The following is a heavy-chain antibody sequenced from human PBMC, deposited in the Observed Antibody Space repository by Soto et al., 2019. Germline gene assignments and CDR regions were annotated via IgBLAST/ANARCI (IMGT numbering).Heavy chain of an antibody. J-gene: IGHJ4*02. Sequence: SETLSLPCTVAGHSINSDYSWGCIRQPPGKGLEWIGSIYPGGGTYYNPSLKSRVTISIDTSKNQFSLRLTSVTAADTAMYYCARKGYYPSGRINLFDSWGQGTRGTVS. CDR1: GHSINSDYS. CDR3: ARKGYYPSGRINLFDS. V-gene: IGHV4-38-2*02. D-gene: IGHD3-10*01. CDR2: IYPGGGT.